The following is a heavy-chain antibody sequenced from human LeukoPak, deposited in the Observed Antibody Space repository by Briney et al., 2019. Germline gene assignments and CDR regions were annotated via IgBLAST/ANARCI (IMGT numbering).Heavy chain of an antibody. J-gene: IGHJ4*02. Sequence: ASVTVSFTASGGTFSSYAISWVRQAPGQGLEWMGGIIPIFGTANYAQKFQGRVTITADESTSTAYMELSSLRSEDTAVYYCARENIVVVPAARGYFDYWGQGTLVTVSS. CDR2: IIPIFGTA. D-gene: IGHD2-2*01. CDR1: GGTFSSYA. V-gene: IGHV1-69*13. CDR3: ARENIVVVPAARGYFDY.